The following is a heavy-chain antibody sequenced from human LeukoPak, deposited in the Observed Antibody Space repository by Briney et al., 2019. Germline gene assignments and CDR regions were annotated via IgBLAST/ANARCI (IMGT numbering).Heavy chain of an antibody. V-gene: IGHV4-30-4*08. CDR3: AREPTRSGYSYGYS. Sequence: PSETLSLTCTVSGGSISSGAYYWSWIRQPPGQGLEWIGYIYYSGSTYYNPSLKSRVTTSVDTSKNQFSLKLSSVTAADTAVYYCAREPTRSGYSYGYSWGQGTLVTVSS. CDR1: GGSISSGAYY. J-gene: IGHJ4*02. CDR2: IYYSGST. D-gene: IGHD5-18*01.